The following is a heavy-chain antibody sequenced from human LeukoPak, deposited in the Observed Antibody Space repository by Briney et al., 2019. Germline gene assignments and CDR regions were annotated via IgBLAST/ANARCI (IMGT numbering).Heavy chain of an antibody. Sequence: GGSLRLSCAASGFTFSSYWMHWVRQAPGKGLVWVSRINSDGSSTSYADSVKGRFTISRDNAKNTLYLQMNSLRAEDTAVYYCAREGHDGPFDIWGQGTMVTVSS. D-gene: IGHD1-1*01. CDR3: AREGHDGPFDI. CDR1: GFTFSSYW. V-gene: IGHV3-74*01. CDR2: INSDGSST. J-gene: IGHJ3*02.